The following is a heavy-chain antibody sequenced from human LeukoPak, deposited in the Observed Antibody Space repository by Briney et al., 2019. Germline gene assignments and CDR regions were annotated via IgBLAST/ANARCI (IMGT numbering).Heavy chain of an antibody. CDR1: GASISSYY. D-gene: IGHD4-23*01. V-gene: IGHV4-34*01. Sequence: SETLSLTCTVSGASISSYYWSWIRQPPGKGLEWIGEINHSGSTNYNPSLKSRVTISVDTSKNQFSLKLSSVTAADTAVYYCARLTVAAYYYYYGMDVWGQGTTVTVSS. CDR2: INHSGST. CDR3: ARLTVAAYYYYYGMDV. J-gene: IGHJ6*02.